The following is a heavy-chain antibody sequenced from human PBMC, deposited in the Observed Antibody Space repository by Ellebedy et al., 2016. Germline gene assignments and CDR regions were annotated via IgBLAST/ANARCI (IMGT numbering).Heavy chain of an antibody. J-gene: IGHJ5*02. CDR1: GYTFTSYG. V-gene: IGHV1-18*04. Sequence: ASVKVSCKASGYTFTSYGISWVRQAPGQGLEWMGWISAYNGNTNYAQKLQGRVTMTTDTYTSTDYMEPRRLRSNDSAVYYSARGKVAQGWVDPWGQGTLVTVSS. CDR2: ISAYNGNT. D-gene: IGHD2-15*01. CDR3: ARGKVAQGWVDP.